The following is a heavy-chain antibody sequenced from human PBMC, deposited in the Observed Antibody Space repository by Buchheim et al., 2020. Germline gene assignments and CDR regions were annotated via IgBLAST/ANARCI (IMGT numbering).Heavy chain of an antibody. J-gene: IGHJ4*02. D-gene: IGHD3-22*01. CDR3: ARDLFGYYYDSSGYYPGDY. V-gene: IGHV3-30-3*01. Sequence: QVQLVESGGGVVQPGRSLRLSCADSGFTFSSYAMHWVRQAPGKGLEWVAVISYDGSNKYYADSVKGRFPISRDNSKNTLYLQMNSLRAEDTAVYYCARDLFGYYYDSSGYYPGDYWGQGTL. CDR1: GFTFSSYA. CDR2: ISYDGSNK.